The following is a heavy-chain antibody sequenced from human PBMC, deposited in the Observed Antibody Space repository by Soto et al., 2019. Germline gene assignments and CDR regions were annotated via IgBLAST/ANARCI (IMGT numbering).Heavy chain of an antibody. V-gene: IGHV4-39*01. CDR1: GGSISSSSYY. CDR2: IYYSGST. Sequence: QLQLQESGPGLVKPSETLSLTCTVSGGSISSSSYYWGWIRQPPGKGLEWIGSIYYSGSTYYNPSLKSRVTISVDTSKNQFSLKLSSVTAADTAVYYCARNGAPSYYDFWSGLDPWGQGTLVTVSS. D-gene: IGHD3-3*01. J-gene: IGHJ4*02. CDR3: ARNGAPSYYDFWSGLDP.